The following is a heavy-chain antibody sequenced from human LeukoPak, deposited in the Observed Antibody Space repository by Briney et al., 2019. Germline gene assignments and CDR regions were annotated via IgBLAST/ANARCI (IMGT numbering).Heavy chain of an antibody. V-gene: IGHV4-39*02. J-gene: IGHJ4*02. Sequence: PSETLSLTCTVSGGSISSVSYYWGWIRQPPGKGLEWIGSIYYSGSTFYNPTLKSRVTISVDTSKNHFSLKLSSVNAADTAVYYCARISGMTTVRNFDYWGQGTLVTVSS. CDR3: ARISGMTTVRNFDY. D-gene: IGHD4-17*01. CDR2: IYYSGST. CDR1: GGSISSVSYY.